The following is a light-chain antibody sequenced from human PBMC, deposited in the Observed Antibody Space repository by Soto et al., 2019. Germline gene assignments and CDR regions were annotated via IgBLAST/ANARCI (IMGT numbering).Light chain of an antibody. J-gene: IGKJ1*01. Sequence: EIVMTQSPATLSVSPGGRATLSCRASQSISDTLAWYQQKPGQAPRLLIHGASNRATGIPVRFSGSGSGTDYTLTVSSLEPEDFAVYYCQQRSNLPWTFGQGTKVDIK. V-gene: IGKV3-11*01. CDR3: QQRSNLPWT. CDR2: GAS. CDR1: QSISDT.